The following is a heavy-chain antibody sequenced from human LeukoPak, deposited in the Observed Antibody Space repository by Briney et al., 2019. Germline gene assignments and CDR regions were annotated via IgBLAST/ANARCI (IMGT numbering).Heavy chain of an antibody. V-gene: IGHV3-33*01. D-gene: IGHD6-13*01. Sequence: GGSLRLSCAASGFTFSSYGMHWVRQAPGKGLEWVAVIRYDGSNKYYADSVKGRFTISRDNSKNTLYLQMNSLRAEDTAVYYCARGGDSSRAYYYYGMDVWGKGTTVTVSS. CDR1: GFTFSSYG. CDR2: IRYDGSNK. CDR3: ARGGDSSRAYYYYGMDV. J-gene: IGHJ6*04.